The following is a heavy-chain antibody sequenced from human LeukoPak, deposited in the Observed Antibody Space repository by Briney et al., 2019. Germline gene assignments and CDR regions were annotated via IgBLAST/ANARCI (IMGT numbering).Heavy chain of an antibody. CDR2: ISDSGGST. D-gene: IGHD6-19*01. CDR1: GFTFGSYA. V-gene: IGHV3-23*01. CDR3: AKEDSGWFYFDY. Sequence: PGGSLRLSCAASGFTFGSYAMSWVGQAPGKGLEWVSRISDSGGSTIYADSVRGRFTISRDNSKNTLYLQMNSLGGEDTAVYYCAKEDSGWFYFDYWGQETLVTVSS. J-gene: IGHJ4*02.